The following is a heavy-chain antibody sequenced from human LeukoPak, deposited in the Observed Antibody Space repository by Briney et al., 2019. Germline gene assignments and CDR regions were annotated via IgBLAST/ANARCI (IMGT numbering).Heavy chain of an antibody. CDR3: ARDMVRGVILD. CDR2: INPNSGGT. J-gene: IGHJ4*02. V-gene: IGHV1-2*02. Sequence: ASVKVSCKASGYTFTGYYMHWVRQAPGQGLEWMGWINPNSGGTNYAQKFQGRVTMTRDTSISTAYMELRSLRSDDTAVYYCARDMVRGVILDWGQGTLVTVSS. CDR1: GYTFTGYY. D-gene: IGHD3-10*01.